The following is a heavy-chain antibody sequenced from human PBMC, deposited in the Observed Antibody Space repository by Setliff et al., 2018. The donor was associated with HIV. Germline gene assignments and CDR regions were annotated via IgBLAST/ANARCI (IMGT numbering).Heavy chain of an antibody. J-gene: IGHJ2*01. D-gene: IGHD2-8*02. Sequence: SETLSLTCTVSGGSISSRGDYWSWIRQPPGKGLEWIGRIYTSGSTNYNPSLKSRVNMSVDTSKNHFSLSLTSVTAADTAVYYCARVGRDRLVTSGLYFDLWGRGTLVTVSS. CDR3: ARVGRDRLVTSGLYFDL. CDR1: GGSISSRGDY. V-gene: IGHV4-61*02. CDR2: IYTSGST.